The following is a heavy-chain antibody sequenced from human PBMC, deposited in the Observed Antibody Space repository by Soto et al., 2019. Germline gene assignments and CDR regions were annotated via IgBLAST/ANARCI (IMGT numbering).Heavy chain of an antibody. J-gene: IGHJ4*02. CDR1: GFTFSVFA. V-gene: IGHV3-23*01. D-gene: IGHD6-13*01. Sequence: EVQLLESGGALAQPGESLRLSCVGSGFTFSVFAMSWVRQAPGKGLEWVSAISGGGGSTFFADSVRGRFSISRDNSKGTVYLHMDNLRVEDTAIYRCAKDLRYSSRWYSLGSWGQGTLVTVSS. CDR3: AKDLRYSSRWYSLGS. CDR2: ISGGGGST.